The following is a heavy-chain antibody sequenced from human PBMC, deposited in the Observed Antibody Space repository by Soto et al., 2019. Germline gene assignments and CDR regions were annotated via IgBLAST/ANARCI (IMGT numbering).Heavy chain of an antibody. CDR1: GGSISSGGYY. V-gene: IGHV4-31*03. J-gene: IGHJ1*01. Sequence: SETLSLTCTVSGGSISSGGYYWSWIRQHPGKGLEWIGYIYYSGSTYYNPSLKSRVTISVDTSKNQFSLKLSSVTAADTAVYYCARDSAAAGTRPAEYFQHWGQGTLVTVS. CDR3: ARDSAAAGTRPAEYFQH. D-gene: IGHD6-13*01. CDR2: IYYSGST.